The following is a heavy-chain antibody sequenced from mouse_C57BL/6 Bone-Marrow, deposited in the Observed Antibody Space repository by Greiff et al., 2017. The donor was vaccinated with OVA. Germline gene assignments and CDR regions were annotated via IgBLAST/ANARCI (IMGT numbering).Heavy chain of an antibody. V-gene: IGHV1-76*01. CDR3: ARRKASVPFSY. Sequence: VQLQQSGAELVRPGASVKLSCKASGYTFTDYYINWVKQRPGQGLEWIARIYPGSGNTYYNEKFKGKATLTAEKSSSTAYMQLSSLPSEDSAVYFCARRKASVPFSYWGQGTLVTVSA. D-gene: IGHD3-2*02. J-gene: IGHJ3*01. CDR2: IYPGSGNT. CDR1: GYTFTDYY.